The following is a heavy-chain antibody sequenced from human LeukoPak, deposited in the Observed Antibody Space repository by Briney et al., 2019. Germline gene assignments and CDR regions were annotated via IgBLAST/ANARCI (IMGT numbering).Heavy chain of an antibody. Sequence: GESLKISCKGSGYCFTSYWISWVRQMPGKGLEWMGRIDPSDSYTNYSPSFQGHVTISADKSTSTAYLQWSSLKASDTAMYYCARHRALSYYYYGMGVWGKGTTVTVSS. V-gene: IGHV5-10-1*01. CDR3: ARHRALSYYYYGMGV. CDR1: GYCFTSYW. CDR2: IDPSDSYT. D-gene: IGHD3-16*02. J-gene: IGHJ6*04.